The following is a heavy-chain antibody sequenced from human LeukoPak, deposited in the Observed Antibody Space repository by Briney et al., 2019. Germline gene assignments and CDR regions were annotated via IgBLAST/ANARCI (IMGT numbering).Heavy chain of an antibody. CDR2: IKEDGTEK. CDR3: ARGRWSDY. D-gene: IGHD5-24*01. J-gene: IGHJ4*02. Sequence: GGSLRLSCATSGFTFSNYAMSWVRQAPGKGLEWVANIKEDGTEKNYVDSVKGRFTISRDNVKKSLYLEMNSLRVEDMAVYYCARGRWSDYWGQGTQVTVSS. CDR1: GFTFSNYA. V-gene: IGHV3-7*01.